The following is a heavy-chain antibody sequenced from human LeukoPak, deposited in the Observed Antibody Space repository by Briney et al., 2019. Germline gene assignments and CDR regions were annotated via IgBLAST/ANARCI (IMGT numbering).Heavy chain of an antibody. CDR3: ARAHSGSYSFDY. Sequence: ASVKVSCKASGYTFTDYCMHWVRQAPGQGLEWMGWINPNSGGTNYAQKFQGRVTMTRDTSISTAYMELSRLRSVDTAVYYCARAHSGSYSFDYWDRGTLVTVSS. J-gene: IGHJ4*02. CDR1: GYTFTDYC. V-gene: IGHV1-2*02. CDR2: INPNSGGT. D-gene: IGHD1-26*01.